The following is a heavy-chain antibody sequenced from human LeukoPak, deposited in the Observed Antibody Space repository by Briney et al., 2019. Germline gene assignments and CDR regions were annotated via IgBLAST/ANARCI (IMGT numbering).Heavy chain of an antibody. J-gene: IGHJ3*02. Sequence: SETLSLTCTVSGVSISSCYWSWIRQPPGKGLEWIGYIYYSGSTNYNPSLKSRVTISVDTSKNQFSLKLSSVTAADTAVYYCARRTPIAVAGMSTDDAFDIWGQGTMVTVSS. V-gene: IGHV4-59*01. CDR2: IYYSGST. CDR3: ARRTPIAVAGMSTDDAFDI. D-gene: IGHD6-19*01. CDR1: GVSISSCY.